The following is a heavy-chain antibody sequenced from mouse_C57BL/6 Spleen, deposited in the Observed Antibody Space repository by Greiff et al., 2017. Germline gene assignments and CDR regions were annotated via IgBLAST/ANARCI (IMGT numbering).Heavy chain of an antibody. J-gene: IGHJ2*01. CDR1: GYTFTSYW. CDR3: ARVDSNYIDY. D-gene: IGHD2-5*01. Sequence: QVQLQQPGAELVRPGSSVKLSCKASGYTFTSYWMHWVKQRPIQGLEWIGNIDPSDSETHYNQKFKDKATLTVDKSSSTAYMQLSSLTSEDSAVYYCARVDSNYIDYWGQGTTRTVSS. V-gene: IGHV1-52*01. CDR2: IDPSDSET.